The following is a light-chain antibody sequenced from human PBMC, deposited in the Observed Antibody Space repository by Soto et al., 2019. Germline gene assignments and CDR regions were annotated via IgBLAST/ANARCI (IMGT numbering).Light chain of an antibody. Sequence: MTQSPSSLSVSPGERATLSCRASQSVSSNLAWYQQKPGQAPRLLIYGASTRATGIPARFSGSGSGTEFTLTISSLQSEDFAVYYCQQYNNWLRGTFGQGTKVDIK. J-gene: IGKJ1*01. CDR2: GAS. V-gene: IGKV3-15*01. CDR1: QSVSSN. CDR3: QQYNNWLRGT.